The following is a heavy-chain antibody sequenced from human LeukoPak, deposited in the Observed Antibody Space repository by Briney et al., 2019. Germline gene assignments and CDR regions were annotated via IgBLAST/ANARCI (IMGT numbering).Heavy chain of an antibody. CDR1: GFTFSSYE. CDR2: IKQDGSEK. D-gene: IGHD4-11*01. J-gene: IGHJ6*02. CDR3: ARDPYRNYGMDV. V-gene: IGHV3-7*04. Sequence: GGSLRLSCAASGFTFSSYEMNWVRQAPGKGLEWVANIKQDGSEKNYVDSVKGRFTISRDNAKNSLYLQMSSLRAEDTAVYYCARDPYRNYGMDVWGQGTTVTVSS.